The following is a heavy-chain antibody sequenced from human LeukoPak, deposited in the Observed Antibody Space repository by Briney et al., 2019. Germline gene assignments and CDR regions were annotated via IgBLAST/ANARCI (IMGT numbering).Heavy chain of an antibody. D-gene: IGHD3-3*01. J-gene: IGHJ5*02. Sequence: SETLSLTCTVSGGSISTSSHYWGWIRQPPGKGLEWIGNLFYSGNTYYDPSLKSRVTISVDTSKNHFSLRLSSVTAADGDVSYCARGRGPYMGVRFLEWFLFDHWGQGNLVTVSS. V-gene: IGHV4-39*02. CDR2: LFYSGNT. CDR1: GGSISTSSHY. CDR3: ARGRGPYMGVRFLEWFLFDH.